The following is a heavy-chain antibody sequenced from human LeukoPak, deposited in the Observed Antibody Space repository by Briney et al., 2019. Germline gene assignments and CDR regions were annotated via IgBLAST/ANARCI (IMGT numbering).Heavy chain of an antibody. V-gene: IGHV4-39*01. CDR2: IYYSGST. D-gene: IGHD6-13*01. CDR3: ARHGYSSSWYVFDY. J-gene: IGHJ4*02. Sequence: GSLRLSCAASGFTFSSYAMSWVRQAPGKGLEWIGSIYYSGSTYYNPSLKSRVTISVDTSKNQFSLKLSSVTAADTAVYYCARHGYSSSWYVFDYWGQGTLVTVSS. CDR1: GFTFSSYA.